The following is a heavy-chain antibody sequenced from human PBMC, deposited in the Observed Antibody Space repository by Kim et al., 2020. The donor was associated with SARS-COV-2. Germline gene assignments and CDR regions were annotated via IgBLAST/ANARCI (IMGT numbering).Heavy chain of an antibody. D-gene: IGHD6-19*01. V-gene: IGHV1-18*01. Sequence: AQKRQGRVTMTQDTATSTAYMELRSLRSDDTAVYYCARDWGIAVAGHFDYWGQGTLVTVSS. J-gene: IGHJ4*02. CDR3: ARDWGIAVAGHFDY.